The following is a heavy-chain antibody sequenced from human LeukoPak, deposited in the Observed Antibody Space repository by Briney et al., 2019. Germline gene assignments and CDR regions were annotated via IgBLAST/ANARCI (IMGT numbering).Heavy chain of an antibody. CDR2: ISGSGGST. CDR1: GFTFSSYA. Sequence: GGSLRLSCAASGFTFSSYAMSWVRQAPGKGLEWVSAISGSGGSTYYADSVKGRFTISRDNSKNTLYLQMNSLRAEDTAVYYCAKDRSGSSWYRNGIDYWGQGTLVTVSS. CDR3: AKDRSGSSWYRNGIDY. D-gene: IGHD6-13*01. J-gene: IGHJ4*02. V-gene: IGHV3-23*01.